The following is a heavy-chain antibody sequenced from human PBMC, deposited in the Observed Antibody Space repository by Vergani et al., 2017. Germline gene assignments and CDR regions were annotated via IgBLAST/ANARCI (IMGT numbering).Heavy chain of an antibody. Sequence: QVQLQESGPGVVKPSQTLSLTCAVSGDSISSNNCWTWVRQPPGKGLEWIGEICHTEDTKYSPSLKSRVTGSVDESRNLFSLRLNSVTAADTAVYYCATIGYRRWGYYFDYWGQGILVTVSS. CDR3: ATIGYRRWGYYFDY. CDR1: GDSISSNNC. J-gene: IGHJ4*02. D-gene: IGHD2-2*02. CDR2: ICHTEDT. V-gene: IGHV4-4*02.